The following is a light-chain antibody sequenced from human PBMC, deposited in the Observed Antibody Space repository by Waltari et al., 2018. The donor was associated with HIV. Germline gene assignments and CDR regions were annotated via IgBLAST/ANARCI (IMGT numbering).Light chain of an antibody. CDR3: QSYDSTGV. CDR1: SSNIGAGYD. CDR2: GNS. J-gene: IGLJ3*02. V-gene: IGLV1-40*01. Sequence: QSVLTQPPSVSGAPGQRVTISCTGSSSNIGAGYDVHWYQQLPGTAPKLLIYGNSNRPSGVPDRFSGSKSDTSASLAITGLQAEDEADYYCQSYDSTGVFGGGTKLTVL.